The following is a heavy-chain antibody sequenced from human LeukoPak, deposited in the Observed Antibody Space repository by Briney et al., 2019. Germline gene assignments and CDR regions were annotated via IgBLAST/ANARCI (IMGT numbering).Heavy chain of an antibody. CDR2: INSDGSTT. CDR3: ARSEGGFTPPDY. CDR1: GFTFSSNW. J-gene: IGHJ4*02. Sequence: HAGGSLRLSCAASGFTFSSNWMHWVRQAPGKGLVWVSRINSDGSTTSYADSVRGRFTISRDNAKNSLYLQMNSLRAEDTAVYYCARSEGGFTPPDYWGQGTLVTVSS. V-gene: IGHV3-74*01. D-gene: IGHD2-15*01.